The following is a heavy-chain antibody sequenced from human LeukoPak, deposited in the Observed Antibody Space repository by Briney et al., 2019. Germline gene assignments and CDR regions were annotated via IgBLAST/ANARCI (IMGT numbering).Heavy chain of an antibody. V-gene: IGHV3-48*03. D-gene: IGHD5/OR15-5a*01. CDR2: ISSSGSTI. CDR1: GFTLSSYE. Sequence: GGSLRLSCAASGFTLSSYEMNRVRQAPGKGLEWVSYISSSGSTIYYADSVKGRFTISRDNAKNSIYLQMSSLIVEDTAVYYCAKDGVSPPLGGWFDPWGQGTLVTVSS. J-gene: IGHJ5*02. CDR3: AKDGVSPPLGGWFDP.